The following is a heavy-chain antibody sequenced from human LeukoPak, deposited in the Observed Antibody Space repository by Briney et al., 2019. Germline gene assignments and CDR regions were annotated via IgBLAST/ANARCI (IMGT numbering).Heavy chain of an antibody. D-gene: IGHD3-10*01. J-gene: IGHJ4*02. Sequence: SETLSLTCAVYGGSFSGYYWSWIRQPPGKGLEWIGEINHSGSTNYNPSLKSRVTISVDTSKNQFSLKLSSVTAADTAVYYCARGKWRPYGSGSYRYWGQGTLVTVSS. V-gene: IGHV4-34*01. CDR3: ARGKWRPYGSGSYRY. CDR1: GGSFSGYY. CDR2: INHSGST.